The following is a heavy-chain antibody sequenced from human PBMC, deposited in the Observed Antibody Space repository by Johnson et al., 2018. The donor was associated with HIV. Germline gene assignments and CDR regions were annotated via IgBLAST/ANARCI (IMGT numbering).Heavy chain of an antibody. CDR1: GFTFSSYG. J-gene: IGHJ3*02. V-gene: IGHV3-30*02. Sequence: QEKLVESGGGVVQPGGSLRLSCAASGFTFSSYGMHWVRQAPGKGLEWVAFIRYDGSNKYYADSVKGRFTISRDNSKNTLYLQMNSLRAEDTAVYYWAKDPSYIVATAMTDAFDIWGQGTMVTVSS. D-gene: IGHD5-12*01. CDR3: AKDPSYIVATAMTDAFDI. CDR2: IRYDGSNK.